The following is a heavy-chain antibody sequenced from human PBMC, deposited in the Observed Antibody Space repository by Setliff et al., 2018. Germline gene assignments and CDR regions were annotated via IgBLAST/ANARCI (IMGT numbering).Heavy chain of an antibody. J-gene: IGHJ4*02. CDR1: GGSISSGGYY. Sequence: SETLSLTCTVSGGSISSGGYYWSWIRQHPGKGLEWIGYIYYSGSTYYNPSLKSRVTISVDTSKNQFSLKLSSVTAADTAVYYCARESYDSSGYIYYFDYWGQGTLVTVSS. CDR3: ARESYDSSGYIYYFDY. V-gene: IGHV4-31*03. CDR2: IYYSGST. D-gene: IGHD3-22*01.